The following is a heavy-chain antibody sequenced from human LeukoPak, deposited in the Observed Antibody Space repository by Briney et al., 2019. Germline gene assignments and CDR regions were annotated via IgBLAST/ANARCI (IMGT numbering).Heavy chain of an antibody. CDR3: ARGGGRTNFDY. CDR2: AYHSGST. CDR1: GASTRTHC. J-gene: IGHJ4*02. D-gene: IGHD1-14*01. V-gene: IGHV4-59*11. Sequence: SETLSLTCTVSGASTRTHCWSWIRQPPGKGLEWIGYAYHSGSTKYNPSLKSRVTISVDTSKNQFSLKLSSVTAADTAVYYCARGGGRTNFDYWGQGTLVTVSS.